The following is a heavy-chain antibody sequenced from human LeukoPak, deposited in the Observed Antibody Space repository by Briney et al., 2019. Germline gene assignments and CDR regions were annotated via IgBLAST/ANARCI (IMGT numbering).Heavy chain of an antibody. V-gene: IGHV4-59*08. D-gene: IGHD1-26*01. CDR3: ARHGGSYSFDY. CDR2: VSDSGTT. J-gene: IGHJ4*02. Sequence: SETLSLTCTVSSGSISSYYWSWVRQPPGKALEWIGYVSDSGTTNNNPSLKSRVTISLDTSRDHFSLKLSSVTAADTAVYYCARHGGSYSFDYWGQGTLVTVSS. CDR1: SGSISSYY.